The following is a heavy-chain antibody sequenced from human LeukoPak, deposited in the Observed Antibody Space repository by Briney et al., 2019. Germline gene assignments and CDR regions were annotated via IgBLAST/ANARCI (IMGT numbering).Heavy chain of an antibody. V-gene: IGHV3-53*01. Sequence: GGSLGLSCAASGFTVSSNYMSWVRQAPGKGLEWVSVIYSGGSTYYADSVKGRFTISRDNSKNTLYLQMNSLRAEDTAVYYCARPITMARGVSGLVLNWFDPWGQGTLVTVSS. D-gene: IGHD3-10*01. CDR2: IYSGGST. J-gene: IGHJ5*02. CDR3: ARPITMARGVSGLVLNWFDP. CDR1: GFTVSSNY.